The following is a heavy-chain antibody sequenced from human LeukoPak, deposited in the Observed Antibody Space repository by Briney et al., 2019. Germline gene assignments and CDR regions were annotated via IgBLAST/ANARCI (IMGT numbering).Heavy chain of an antibody. D-gene: IGHD4-17*01. V-gene: IGHV3-48*03. CDR2: INNVGGTT. CDR1: GFTFNSFG. CDR3: ARSHMYGDYGEDI. J-gene: IGHJ3*02. Sequence: GGSLRLSCAASGFTFNSFGMNWFRQAPGKGLEWISYINNVGGTTFYADSVKGRFTITRDNANNTLYLQMNSLRAEDAAIYYCARSHMYGDYGEDIWGHGTVVAVSS.